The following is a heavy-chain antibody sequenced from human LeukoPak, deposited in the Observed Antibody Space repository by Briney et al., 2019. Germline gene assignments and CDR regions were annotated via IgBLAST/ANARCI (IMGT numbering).Heavy chain of an antibody. CDR2: ISSSSSYI. J-gene: IGHJ3*02. Sequence: GGSLRLSCAASGFTFSSYSMNWVRQAPGKGLEWVSFISSSSSYIYYADSVKGRFTISRDNAKNSLYLQMNSLRAEDTAVYYCARDGVRTVAFDIWGQGTMVTVSS. CDR1: GFTFSSYS. V-gene: IGHV3-21*01. CDR3: ARDGVRTVAFDI. D-gene: IGHD1-1*01.